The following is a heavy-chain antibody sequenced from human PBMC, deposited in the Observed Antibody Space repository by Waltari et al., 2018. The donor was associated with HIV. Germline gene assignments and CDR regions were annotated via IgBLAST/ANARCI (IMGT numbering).Heavy chain of an antibody. V-gene: IGHV1-8*01. CDR1: GYTFTSYD. J-gene: IGHJ4*02. CDR3: ARGSRYCTNGVCYGGWD. CDR2: MNPNSGNT. D-gene: IGHD2-8*01. Sequence: QVQLVQSGAEVKKPGASVKVSCKASGYTFTSYDINWVRQAIGQGLEWMGWMNPNSGNTGYAPKFQGRVTMTRNTAISTAYMGLSSLRSEDTAVYYCARGSRYCTNGVCYGGWDWGQGTLVTVSS.